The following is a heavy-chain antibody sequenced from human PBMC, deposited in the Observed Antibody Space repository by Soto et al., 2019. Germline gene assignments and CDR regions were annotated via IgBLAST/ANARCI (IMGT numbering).Heavy chain of an antibody. D-gene: IGHD5-12*01. CDR1: GFTFSSYA. CDR2: ISGSGGST. CDR3: AKDGKVATILAVGGFDY. J-gene: IGHJ4*02. V-gene: IGHV3-23*01. Sequence: EVQLLESGGGLVQPGGSLRLSCAASGFTFSSYAMNWVRQAPGKGLEWVSAISGSGGSTYYADSVKGRFTISRDNSKNTLYLQMNSLRAEDTAVYYCAKDGKVATILAVGGFDYWSQGTLVTVSS.